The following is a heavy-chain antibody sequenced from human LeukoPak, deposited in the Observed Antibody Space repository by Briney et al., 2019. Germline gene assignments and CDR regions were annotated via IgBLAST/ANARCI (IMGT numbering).Heavy chain of an antibody. V-gene: IGHV1-2*02. D-gene: IGHD5-18*01. Sequence: GASVKVSCKASGYTFTGYYMHWVRQAPGQGLEWMGWINPYSGGTNYAQKFQGRVTMTRDTSISTAYMELSRLRSDDTAVYYCARGGSYTAMVTRVVDYWGQGTLVTVSS. CDR2: INPYSGGT. CDR3: ARGGSYTAMVTRVVDY. J-gene: IGHJ4*02. CDR1: GYTFTGYY.